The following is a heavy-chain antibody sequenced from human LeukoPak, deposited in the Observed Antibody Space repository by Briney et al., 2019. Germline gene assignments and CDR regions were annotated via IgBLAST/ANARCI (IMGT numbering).Heavy chain of an antibody. CDR2: ISWNSGSI. Sequence: PGRSLRLSCAASGFTFDDYAMHWVQQAPGKGLEWVSGISWNSGSIGYADSVKGRFTISRDNAKNSLYLQMNSLRAEDTALYYCAKDLSHTPYYMDVWGKGTTVTVSS. CDR1: GFTFDDYA. J-gene: IGHJ6*03. V-gene: IGHV3-9*01. CDR3: AKDLSHTPYYMDV.